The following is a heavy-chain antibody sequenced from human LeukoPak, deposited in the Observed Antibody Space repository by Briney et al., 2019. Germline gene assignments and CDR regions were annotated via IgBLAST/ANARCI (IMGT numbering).Heavy chain of an antibody. V-gene: IGHV4-61*02. J-gene: IGHJ4*02. Sequence: SSETLSLTCTVSGGSISSGSYYWGWIRQPAGKGLEWIGRIYTSGSTNYNPSLKSRVTISVDTSKNQFSLKLSSVTAADTAVYYCARELGYCSGGNCHSLYYFDYWGQGTLVTVSS. CDR2: IYTSGST. CDR1: GGSISSGSYY. CDR3: ARELGYCSGGNCHSLYYFDY. D-gene: IGHD2-15*01.